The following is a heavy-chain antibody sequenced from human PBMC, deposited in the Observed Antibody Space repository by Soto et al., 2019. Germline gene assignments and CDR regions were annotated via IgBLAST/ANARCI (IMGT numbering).Heavy chain of an antibody. Sequence: QVQLVQSGAEVKKPGASVKVSCKASGYTFTSYGITWVRQAPGQGLEWMGWISAYNGNTNYAQKLQGRVTMTTDTSTSTAYMELRSLKSDDTVVYVCARDWAAAGPLDYWGQGTLVTVSS. D-gene: IGHD6-25*01. CDR1: GYTFTSYG. CDR2: ISAYNGNT. V-gene: IGHV1-18*01. CDR3: ARDWAAAGPLDY. J-gene: IGHJ4*02.